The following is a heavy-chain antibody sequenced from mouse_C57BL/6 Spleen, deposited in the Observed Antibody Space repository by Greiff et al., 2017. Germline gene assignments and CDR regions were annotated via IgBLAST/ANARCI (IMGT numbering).Heavy chain of an antibody. CDR3: AREEVPEYYFDY. CDR2: IHPNSGST. CDR1: GYTFTSYW. Sequence: QVQLKQPGAELVKPGASVKLSCKASGYTFTSYWMHWVKQRPGQGLEWIGMIHPNSGSTNYNEKFKSKATLTVDKSSSTAYMQLSSLTSEDSAVYYCAREEVPEYYFDYWGQGTTLTVSS. D-gene: IGHD2-14*01. V-gene: IGHV1-64*01. J-gene: IGHJ2*01.